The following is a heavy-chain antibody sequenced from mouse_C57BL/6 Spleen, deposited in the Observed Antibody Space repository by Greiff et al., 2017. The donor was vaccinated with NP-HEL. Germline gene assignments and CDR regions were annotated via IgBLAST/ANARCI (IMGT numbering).Heavy chain of an antibody. J-gene: IGHJ4*01. D-gene: IGHD1-1*01. CDR1: GYTFTSYW. V-gene: IGHV1-64*01. CDR3: AREYYYGSGYAMDY. CDR2: IHPNSGST. Sequence: QVQLQQPGAELVKPGASVKLSCKASGYTFTSYWMHWVKQRPGQGLEWIGMIHPNSGSTNYNEKFKSKATLTVDKSSSTAYMQLSSLTSEDSAVYYCAREYYYGSGYAMDYWGQGTSVTVSS.